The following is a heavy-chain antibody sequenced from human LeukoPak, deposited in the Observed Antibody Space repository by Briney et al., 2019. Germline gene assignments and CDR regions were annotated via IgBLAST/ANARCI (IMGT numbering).Heavy chain of an antibody. V-gene: IGHV5-51*01. CDR3: ARTTDWYFDL. D-gene: IGHD1-14*01. J-gene: IGHJ2*01. CDR1: GYKFTTYW. CDR2: IYPGDSDV. Sequence: GESLKISCKGSGYKFTTYWIGWVRQMPGKGLEWMGIIYPGDSDVKYNPSFQGQVTISADKSTSTAYLQWSSLKASDTAMYYCARTTDWYFDLWGRGTLVTVSS.